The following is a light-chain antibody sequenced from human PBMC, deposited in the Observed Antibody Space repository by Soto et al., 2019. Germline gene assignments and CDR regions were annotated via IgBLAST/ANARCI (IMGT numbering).Light chain of an antibody. J-gene: IGLJ1*01. CDR3: TSPTPGSLYV. V-gene: IGLV2-14*01. CDR1: SSDVGNYNY. CDR2: MVS. Sequence: QSVLTQPASVSGSPGQSITISCTGTSSDVGNYNYVSWYQQYPGRVPKLLIYMVSNWASGVSNRFSGSKSGNTASLTISGLQAEDEADYFCTSPTPGSLYVFGTGTKVTVL.